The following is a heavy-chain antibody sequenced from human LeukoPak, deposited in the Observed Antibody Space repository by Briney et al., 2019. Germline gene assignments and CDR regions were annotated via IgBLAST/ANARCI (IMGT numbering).Heavy chain of an antibody. J-gene: IGHJ6*03. CDR1: GGSFSGYY. CDR2: INHSGST. D-gene: IGHD1-26*01. CDR3: ARGTVFHSGGSYHPRYYYYMDV. V-gene: IGHV4-34*01. Sequence: SETLSLTCAVYGGSFSGYYWSWIRQPPGKGLEWIGEINHSGSTNYNPSLESRVTISVDTSKNQFSLKLSSVTAADTAVYYCARGTVFHSGGSYHPRYYYYMDVWGKGTTVTVSS.